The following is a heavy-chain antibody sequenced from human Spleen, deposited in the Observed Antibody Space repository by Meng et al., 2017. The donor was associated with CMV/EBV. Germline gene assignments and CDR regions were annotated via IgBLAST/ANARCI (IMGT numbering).Heavy chain of an antibody. V-gene: IGHV3-30*02. CDR1: GFNFSTYG. Sequence: LSCAASGFNFSTYGMHWVRQAPGKGLEWVAFIHYDGSRKYYAASVKGRFTISRDNSKNTLYLQLNSLRPEDTAVYYCAEGEARSNHWGQGTLVTVSS. J-gene: IGHJ5*02. CDR2: IHYDGSRK. CDR3: AEGEARSNH.